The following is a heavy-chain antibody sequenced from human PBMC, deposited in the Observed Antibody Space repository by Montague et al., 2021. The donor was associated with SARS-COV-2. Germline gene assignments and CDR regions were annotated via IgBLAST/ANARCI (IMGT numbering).Heavy chain of an antibody. CDR2: IYSGGST. CDR3: ARDSYGMDV. CDR1: GLTVSSNY. Sequence: SLRLSCAASGLTVSSNYMSWVRRAPGKGLEWVSVIYSGGSTYYADSVKGRFTISRDNSKNTLYLQMNSLRDEDTAVYYCARDSYGMDVWGQGTTVTVSS. J-gene: IGHJ6*02. V-gene: IGHV3-66*02.